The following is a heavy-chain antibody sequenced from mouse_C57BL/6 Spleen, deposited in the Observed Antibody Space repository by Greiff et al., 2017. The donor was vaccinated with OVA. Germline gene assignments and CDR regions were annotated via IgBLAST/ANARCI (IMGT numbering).Heavy chain of an antibody. CDR1: GYSFTGYS. D-gene: IGHD1-1*01. J-gene: IGHJ1*03. V-gene: IGHV1-20*01. CDR2: INPYNGDT. CDR3: SRGAAEVARYFDV. Sequence: EVQLQQSGPELVKPGDSVKISCKASGYSFTGYSMNWVLQTPGKSLEWIGRINPYNGDTFYNQTFKGKATFTVDKSSSTAHLELRSLTSEDSAVYDFSRGAAEVARYFDVWGTGTTVTVSS.